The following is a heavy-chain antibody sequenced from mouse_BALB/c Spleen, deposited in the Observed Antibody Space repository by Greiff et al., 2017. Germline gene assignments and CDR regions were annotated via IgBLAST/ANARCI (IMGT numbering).Heavy chain of an antibody. J-gene: IGHJ2*01. CDR1: GFTFSSFG. D-gene: IGHD1-1*01. CDR2: ISSGSSTI. V-gene: IGHV5-17*02. Sequence: EVQLQESGGGLVQPGGSRKLSCAASGFTFSSFGMHWVRQAPEKGLEWVAYISSGSSTIYYADTVKGRFTISRDNPKNTLFLQMTSLRSEDTAMYYCARSNYYGSSYYFDDWGQGTTRTVSS. CDR3: ARSNYYGSSYYFDD.